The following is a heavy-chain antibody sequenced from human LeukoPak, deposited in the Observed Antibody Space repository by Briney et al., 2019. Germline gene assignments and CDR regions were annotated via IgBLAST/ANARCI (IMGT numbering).Heavy chain of an antibody. CDR1: GGSISSYY. CDR3: ARLFPNYDSSGYRSYWYFDL. J-gene: IGHJ2*01. Sequence: SETLSLTCTVSGGSISSYYWSWIRQPPGKGLEWIGYIYYSGSTNYNPSLKSRVTISVDTSKNQFSLKLSSVTAADTAVYYCARLFPNYDSSGYRSYWYFDLWGRGTLVTVAS. D-gene: IGHD3-22*01. CDR2: IYYSGST. V-gene: IGHV4-59*01.